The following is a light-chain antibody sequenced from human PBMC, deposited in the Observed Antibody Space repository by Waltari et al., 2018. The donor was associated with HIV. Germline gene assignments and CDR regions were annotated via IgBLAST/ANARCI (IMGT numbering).Light chain of an antibody. V-gene: IGKV3-20*01. J-gene: IGKJ1*01. Sequence: EIVLTQSPGTLSLCPGERATLSCRASQNVRNAYVAWYQQRPGQPPRILIYSASTRSTGVPDRFSGSGSGTDFTLTVSSLEPEDFAVYYCQHYGTSPRTFGQGTKVEIK. CDR3: QHYGTSPRT. CDR2: SAS. CDR1: QNVRNAY.